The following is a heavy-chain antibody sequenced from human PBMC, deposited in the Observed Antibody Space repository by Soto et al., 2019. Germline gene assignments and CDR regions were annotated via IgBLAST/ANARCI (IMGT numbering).Heavy chain of an antibody. J-gene: IGHJ6*02. CDR3: ARGVGGVSGALMSYFGMDV. CDR1: GFSVTRNY. D-gene: IGHD2-8*01. V-gene: IGHV3-66*01. Sequence: EVQLVESGGALVQPGGSLRLSCEVSGFSVTRNYMSWVRQRPGKGLEWVSVIYSGTNTYYGDSVKCRFTISRDDSKNTLYLQMNTLRVEDTAVYFCARGVGGVSGALMSYFGMDVWGQGTTVTVS. CDR2: IYSGTNT.